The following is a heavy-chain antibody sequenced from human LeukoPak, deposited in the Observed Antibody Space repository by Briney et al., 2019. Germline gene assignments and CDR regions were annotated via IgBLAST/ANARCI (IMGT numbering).Heavy chain of an antibody. D-gene: IGHD3-10*01. J-gene: IGHJ4*02. Sequence: PGGSLRLSCAASGFTFSSYGMHWVRQAPGKGLEWVAFIRYDGSNKYYADSVKGRFTISRDNSKNTLYLQMNSLRAEDTAVYYCAKDSAVLLWFGELFDYWGQGTLVTVSS. CDR1: GFTFSSYG. V-gene: IGHV3-30*02. CDR3: AKDSAVLLWFGELFDY. CDR2: IRYDGSNK.